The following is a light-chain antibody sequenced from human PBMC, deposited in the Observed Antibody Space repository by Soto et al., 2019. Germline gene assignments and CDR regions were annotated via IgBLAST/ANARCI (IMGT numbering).Light chain of an antibody. J-gene: IGKJ1*01. CDR2: AAS. Sequence: AVLLTQSPSSFSASTGDRATITCRASQDIHNYLAWYQQVPGKAPKLLLYAASILQTGAQSRFSGSGSGTDFTLTNDGLQSEDFATYFCQPYYNYPWTFGQGTTVK. CDR3: QPYYNYPWT. V-gene: IGKV1-8*01. CDR1: QDIHNY.